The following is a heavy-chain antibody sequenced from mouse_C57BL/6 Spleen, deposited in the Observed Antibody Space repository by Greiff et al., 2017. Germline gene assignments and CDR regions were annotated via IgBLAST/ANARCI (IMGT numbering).Heavy chain of an antibody. CDR3: ARSGYDDGGYYYAMDY. Sequence: VQLQQSGPVLVKPGASVKMSCKASGYTFTDYYMNWVKQSHGKSLEWIGVINPYNGGTSYNQKFKGKATLTVDKSSSTAYMELNSLTSEDSAVYYCARSGYDDGGYYYAMDYWGQGTSVTVSS. D-gene: IGHD2-2*01. V-gene: IGHV1-19*01. CDR2: INPYNGGT. J-gene: IGHJ4*01. CDR1: GYTFTDYY.